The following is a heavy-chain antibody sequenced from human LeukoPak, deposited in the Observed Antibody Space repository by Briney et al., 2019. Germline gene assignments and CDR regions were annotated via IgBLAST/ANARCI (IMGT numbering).Heavy chain of an antibody. CDR1: GYSFISYW. Sequence: GESLKISCKGSGYSFISYWIGWVRQMPGKGLEWMGIIYPGDSGTRYSPSFQGQVTISADKSISTAYLQWSSLKASDTAMYYCARTYDYVWGSSRGYFDYWGQGTLVTVSS. V-gene: IGHV5-51*01. CDR3: ARTYDYVWGSSRGYFDY. J-gene: IGHJ4*02. CDR2: IYPGDSGT. D-gene: IGHD3-16*01.